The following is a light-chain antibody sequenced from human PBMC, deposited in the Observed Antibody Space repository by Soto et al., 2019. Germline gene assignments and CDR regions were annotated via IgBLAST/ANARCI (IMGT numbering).Light chain of an antibody. CDR1: SSDVGGYNY. Sequence: QSALTQPRSVYGSPGQSVTISCTGTSSDVGGYNYVSCYQQHPGKAPKLMIYDVSTRPSGVPDRFSGSKSGNTASLTISGLQAEDEADYYCCSYAGSYTVVFGGGTKVTVL. J-gene: IGLJ2*01. CDR2: DVS. CDR3: CSYAGSYTVV. V-gene: IGLV2-11*01.